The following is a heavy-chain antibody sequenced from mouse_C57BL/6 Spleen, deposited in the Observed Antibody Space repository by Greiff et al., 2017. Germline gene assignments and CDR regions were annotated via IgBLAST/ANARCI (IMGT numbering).Heavy chain of an antibody. D-gene: IGHD1-1*01. V-gene: IGHV1-15*01. Sequence: QVQLKQSGAELVRPGASVTLSCKASGYTFTDYEMHWVKQTPVHGLEWIGAIDPETGGTAYNQKFKGKAILTADKSSSTAYMELRSLTSEDSAVYYCTTLITTVVADCDYWGQGTTLTVSS. J-gene: IGHJ2*01. CDR2: IDPETGGT. CDR1: GYTFTDYE. CDR3: TTLITTVVADCDY.